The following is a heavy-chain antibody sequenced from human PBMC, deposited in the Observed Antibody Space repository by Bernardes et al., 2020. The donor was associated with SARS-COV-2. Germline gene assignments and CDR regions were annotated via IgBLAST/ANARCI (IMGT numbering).Heavy chain of an antibody. D-gene: IGHD7-27*01. Sequence: GGSLRLSCAASGITFITYHMGWVRQTPGKGREGVAVINPDGSRKYYSDSVTGRFTISRDNAKNSQSLQMNSLRVEDTAVYYCVSPTPTGGWGYWGLGTLVTVSS. CDR3: VSPTPTGGWGY. CDR1: GITFITYH. V-gene: IGHV3-7*01. J-gene: IGHJ4*02. CDR2: INPDGSRK.